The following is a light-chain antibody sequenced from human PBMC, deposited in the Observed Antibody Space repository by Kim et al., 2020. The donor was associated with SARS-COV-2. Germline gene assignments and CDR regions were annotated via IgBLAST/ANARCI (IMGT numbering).Light chain of an antibody. CDR2: AAS. J-gene: IGKJ2*01. V-gene: IGKV3-20*01. Sequence: GKRAVSPGERATLSCRASQSVTSSYLAWYQQKSGQAPRLLIYAASSRAAAIPDRFSGSGSGTDFTLTISRMEPEDFAVYYCQQYGNSPYTFGQGTKLEI. CDR1: QSVTSSY. CDR3: QQYGNSPYT.